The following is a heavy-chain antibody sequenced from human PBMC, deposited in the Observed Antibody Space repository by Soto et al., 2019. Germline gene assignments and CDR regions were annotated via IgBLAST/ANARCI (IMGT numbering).Heavy chain of an antibody. CDR3: ARLNGYCVSTNCHGYYGMDV. CDR2: IYSSENT. D-gene: IGHD2-2*03. Sequence: QLQLQESGPGLVKPSETLSLTCTVSGGSVSSNSYSWGWIRQSPGKGLEWIGTIYSSENTYYNPSLLSRVTISVDTSKNEFSLRLSSVTAADTDVYYCARLNGYCVSTNCHGYYGMDVWGQGTTVTVSS. V-gene: IGHV4-39*01. J-gene: IGHJ6*02. CDR1: GGSVSSNSYS.